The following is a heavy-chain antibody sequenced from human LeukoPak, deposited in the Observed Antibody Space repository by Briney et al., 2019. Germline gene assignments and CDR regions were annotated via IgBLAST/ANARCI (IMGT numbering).Heavy chain of an antibody. Sequence: PSETLSLTCAVSGGSISSSNWWSWVRQPPGEGLEWIGEIYHSGSTNYNPSLKSRVTISVDKSKNQFSLKLSSVTAADTAVYYCARYSSSWRYAFDIWGQGTMVTVSS. V-gene: IGHV4-4*02. CDR1: GGSISSSNW. D-gene: IGHD6-13*01. CDR2: IYHSGST. J-gene: IGHJ3*02. CDR3: ARYSSSWRYAFDI.